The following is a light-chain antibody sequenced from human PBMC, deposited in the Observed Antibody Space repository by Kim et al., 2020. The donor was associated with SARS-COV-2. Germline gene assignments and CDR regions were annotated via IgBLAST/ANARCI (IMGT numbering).Light chain of an antibody. CDR1: ALPKQY. Sequence: YELIQPPSVSVSPGQTARITCSGDALPKQYAYWFQQKPGQAPVVVIFEDTERPSGIPERFSGSTSGTTVTLTISGVQAEDEADYYCQSADSSDTFWVFGGGTQLTIL. CDR3: QSADSSDTFWV. CDR2: EDT. V-gene: IGLV3-25*03. J-gene: IGLJ3*02.